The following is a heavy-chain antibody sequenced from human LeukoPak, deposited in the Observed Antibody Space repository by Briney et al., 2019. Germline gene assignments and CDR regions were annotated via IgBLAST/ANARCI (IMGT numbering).Heavy chain of an antibody. CDR2: IWYDGSNK. CDR3: AKDWGPYYYDSSGRFDY. Sequence: GGSLRLSCAASGFTFSNYGMHWVRQAPGKGLEWVAVIWYDGSNKYYADSVKGRFTISRDNSKNTLYLQMNSLRAEDTAVYYCAKDWGPYYYDSSGRFDYWGQGTLVTVSS. D-gene: IGHD3-22*01. J-gene: IGHJ4*02. CDR1: GFTFSNYG. V-gene: IGHV3-30*02.